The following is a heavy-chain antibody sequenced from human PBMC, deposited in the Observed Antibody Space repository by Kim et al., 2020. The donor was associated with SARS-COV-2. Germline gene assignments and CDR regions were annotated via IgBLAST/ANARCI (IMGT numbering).Heavy chain of an antibody. Sequence: SETLSLTCTVYGDSINGYYWSWIRQPAGKGLEYIGRIHSSGNTKYFPSLNSRVTMSVDTYKGKFSLTLSSLTAADTAIYFCARMSVVGATNPYFDYWGQGILVTVSS. J-gene: IGHJ4*02. CDR2: IHSSGNT. CDR3: ARMSVVGATNPYFDY. V-gene: IGHV4-4*07. CDR1: GDSINGYY. D-gene: IGHD1-26*01.